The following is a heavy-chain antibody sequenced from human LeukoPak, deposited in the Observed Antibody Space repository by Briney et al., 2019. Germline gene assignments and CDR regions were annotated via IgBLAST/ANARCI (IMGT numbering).Heavy chain of an antibody. V-gene: IGHV3-7*04. J-gene: IGHJ1*01. CDR2: IKADGDEK. CDR3: ARGYCDRTDCYGAPDW. Sequence: GGPVTLSCAASGFTFSTYWTNGVRQARKKGLEGVANIKADGDEKHYVHSVRGRFTISRDNATNQVFLQMNSLRVDDTAVYYCARGYCDRTDCYGAPDWWGQGTLVIVSS. D-gene: IGHD2-2*01. CDR1: GFTFSTYW.